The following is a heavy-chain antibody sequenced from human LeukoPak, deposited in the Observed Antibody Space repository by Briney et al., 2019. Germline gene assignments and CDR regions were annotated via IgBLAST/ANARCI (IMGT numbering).Heavy chain of an antibody. CDR2: ISGSGNTI. Sequence: SGGSLRLSCAASGFTFSSYAMSWVRQAPGKGLEWVSHISGSGNTIYYADSVKGRFTMSRDNAKNSLYLQMNSLRVEDTAIYYCARAGATTTVTSPPGYWGQGTLVTVSS. V-gene: IGHV3-48*03. CDR1: GFTFSSYA. J-gene: IGHJ4*02. D-gene: IGHD4-17*01. CDR3: ARAGATTTVTSPPGY.